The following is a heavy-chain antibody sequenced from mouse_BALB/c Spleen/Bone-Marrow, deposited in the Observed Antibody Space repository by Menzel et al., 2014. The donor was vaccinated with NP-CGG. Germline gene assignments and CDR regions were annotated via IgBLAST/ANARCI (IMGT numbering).Heavy chain of an antibody. CDR2: IRNKAYGYTT. V-gene: IGHV7-3*02. CDR1: GFTFTDYY. Sequence: EVNVVDSGGGLVQPGGSLRLSCTTSGFTFTDYYMSWVRQPPGKALEWLAFIRNKAYGYTTEYSASVRGQFTISRDNSQSILYLQMNTLRAEDSATYYCARFPMDYWGQGTSVTVSS. J-gene: IGHJ4*01. CDR3: ARFPMDY.